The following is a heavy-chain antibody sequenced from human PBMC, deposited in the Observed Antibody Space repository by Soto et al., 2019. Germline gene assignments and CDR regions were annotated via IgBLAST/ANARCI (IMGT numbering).Heavy chain of an antibody. V-gene: IGHV3-30*03. CDR3: ATGTYSYGSFDH. Sequence: PGGSLRLSCAASGFTFSRIGMHWVRQAPGRGLEWVADISYDGIHKYYAESVKGRFTISRDNSNNTLYLQVSSLRAEDTAVYYCATGTYSYGSFDHWGPGHLVTVSS. J-gene: IGHJ4*02. CDR1: GFTFSRIG. D-gene: IGHD5-18*01. CDR2: ISYDGIHK.